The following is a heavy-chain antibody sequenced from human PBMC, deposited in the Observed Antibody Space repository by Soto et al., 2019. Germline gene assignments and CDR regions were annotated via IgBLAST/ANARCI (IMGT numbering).Heavy chain of an antibody. J-gene: IGHJ4*02. V-gene: IGHV3-74*01. CDR1: GFRFSDYS. CDR2: INSDGSST. D-gene: IGHD6-6*01. Sequence: PGGSLRLSCAASGFRFSDYSMNWVRQAPGRGLVWVSRINSDGSSTSYADSVKGRFTISRDNAKNTLYLQINSLRAEDTAVYYFAREGAARAFDYWSQGTLVTVYS. CDR3: AREGAARAFDY.